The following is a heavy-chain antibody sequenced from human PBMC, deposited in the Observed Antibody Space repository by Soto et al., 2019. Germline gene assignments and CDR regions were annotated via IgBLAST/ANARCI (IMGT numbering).Heavy chain of an antibody. J-gene: IGHJ4*02. CDR1: GGSIRSYY. V-gene: IGHV4-59*08. CDR3: ARARGTTGTTTVYLDY. Sequence: SETLSLTCTVSGGSIRSYYWSWIRQPPGKGLEWIGYIYYSGSTNYNPSLKSRVTISVDTSKNQFSLKLSSVTAADTAVYYCARARGTTGTTTVYLDYWGQGTLVTVSS. CDR2: IYYSGST. D-gene: IGHD1-1*01.